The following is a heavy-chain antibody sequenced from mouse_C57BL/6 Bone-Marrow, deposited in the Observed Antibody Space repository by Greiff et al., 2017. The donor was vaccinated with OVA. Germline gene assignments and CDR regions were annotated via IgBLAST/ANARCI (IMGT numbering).Heavy chain of an antibody. J-gene: IGHJ4*01. Sequence: QVQLQQPGAELVMPGASVKLSCKASGYNFTSYWMHWVKQRPGQGLEWIGEIDPSDGYTKYNQKLKGKSTLTVDKSSSTAYMQLSSLTSEDSAVYYCARSPTWMDYWGQGTSVTVSS. CDR2: IDPSDGYT. CDR3: ARSPTWMDY. V-gene: IGHV1-69*01. CDR1: GYNFTSYW.